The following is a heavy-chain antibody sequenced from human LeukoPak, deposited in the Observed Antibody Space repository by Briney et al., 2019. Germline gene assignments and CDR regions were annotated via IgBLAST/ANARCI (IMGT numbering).Heavy chain of an antibody. CDR2: ISASGGMT. V-gene: IGHV3-23*01. CDR3: AKDRSIGTYYTFDH. CDR1: GFTFSSYA. Sequence: SGGSLRLSCAASGFTFSSYAMTWVRQAPGKGLEWVSSISASGGMTYYADSVKGRFTVSRDNSKNSLYLQMNSLTAADTAVYYCAKDRSIGTYYTFDHWGQGTLVTVSS. D-gene: IGHD1-26*01. J-gene: IGHJ4*02.